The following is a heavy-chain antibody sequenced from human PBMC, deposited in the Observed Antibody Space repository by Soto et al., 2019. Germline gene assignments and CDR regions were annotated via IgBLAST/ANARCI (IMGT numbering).Heavy chain of an antibody. CDR3: AKERVRFLDA. Sequence: QLVESGGGLVQPGGSLRLSCVASGFSFDDFAMHWVRQAQGKGLEWISGITWNSVSTDYANYVKGRFTVSRDNAKNSMYLQISSLTTEDTSLYFCAKERVRFLDAWGQGNLVTVSS. J-gene: IGHJ5*02. D-gene: IGHD3-3*01. V-gene: IGHV3-9*01. CDR2: ITWNSVST. CDR1: GFSFDDFA.